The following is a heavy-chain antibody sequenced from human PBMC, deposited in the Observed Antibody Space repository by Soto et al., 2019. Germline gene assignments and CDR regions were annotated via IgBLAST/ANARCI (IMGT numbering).Heavy chain of an antibody. J-gene: IGHJ4*02. CDR3: SFNSGSGSYYFDY. D-gene: IGHD3-10*01. CDR1: GFTFSSYA. CDR2: NSDGGETT. Sequence: EVQLLESGGGLVQPGGSLRLYCAASGFTFSSYAIWWVREAPGKGLECVSANSDGGETTYYADSVKGRFTISRDNSKNTLYLQMNSLRAEDTAVYYCSFNSGSGSYYFDYWGQGTLVTVSS. V-gene: IGHV3-23*01.